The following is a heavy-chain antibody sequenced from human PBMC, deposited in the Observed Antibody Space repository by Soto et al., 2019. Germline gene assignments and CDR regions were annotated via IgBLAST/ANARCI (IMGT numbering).Heavy chain of an antibody. CDR1: GFTFSSYG. Sequence: QVQLVESGGGVVQPGRSLRLSCAASGFTFSSYGMHWVRQAPGKGLEWVAVISYDGSNKYYTDSVKGRFTISRDNSKNTLYLQMNSLRAEDTAVYYCAKVPMATSYYYGMDVWGQGTTGTVSS. V-gene: IGHV3-30*18. D-gene: IGHD5-12*01. CDR3: AKVPMATSYYYGMDV. J-gene: IGHJ6*02. CDR2: ISYDGSNK.